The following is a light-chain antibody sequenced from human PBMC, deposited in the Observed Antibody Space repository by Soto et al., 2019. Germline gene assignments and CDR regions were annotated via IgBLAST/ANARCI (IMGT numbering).Light chain of an antibody. V-gene: IGKV3-20*01. CDR3: QQYGGSTYT. CDR1: QSVSSNH. Sequence: EIVLTQSPGSLSLSPRERATLSCRASQSVSSNHLAWYQQKPGQAPRLLIYGASRRAAGIPDRFSGSGSGTDFTLNISRLEPEDFAVYYCQQYGGSTYTFGQGTKVEIK. CDR2: GAS. J-gene: IGKJ2*01.